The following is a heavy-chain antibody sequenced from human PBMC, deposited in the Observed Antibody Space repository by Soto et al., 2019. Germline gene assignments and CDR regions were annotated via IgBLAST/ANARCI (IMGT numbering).Heavy chain of an antibody. J-gene: IGHJ4*02. D-gene: IGHD1-26*01. CDR2: ISGSGGST. CDR1: GFTFSSYA. V-gene: IGHV3-23*01. Sequence: LRLSCAASGFTFSSYAMSWVRQAPGKGLEWVSAISGSGGSTYYADSVKGRFTISRDNSKNTLYLQMNSLRAEDTAVYYCAKGSWELLVSTYWGQGTLVTVSS. CDR3: AKGSWELLVSTY.